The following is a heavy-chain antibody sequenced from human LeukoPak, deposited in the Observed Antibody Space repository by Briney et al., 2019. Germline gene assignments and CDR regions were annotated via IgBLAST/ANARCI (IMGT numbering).Heavy chain of an antibody. CDR2: INSDGSST. V-gene: IGHV3-74*01. J-gene: IGHJ4*02. D-gene: IGHD3-3*01. CDR3: ARVTDDFWSGYCLSGRSLDY. Sequence: GGSLRLSCAASGFAFSSYWMHWVRQAPGKGLVWVSRINSDGSSTSYADSVKGRFNISRDNAKNTLYLQMNSLRAEDTAVYYCARVTDDFWSGYCLSGRSLDYWGQGTLVTVSS. CDR1: GFAFSSYW.